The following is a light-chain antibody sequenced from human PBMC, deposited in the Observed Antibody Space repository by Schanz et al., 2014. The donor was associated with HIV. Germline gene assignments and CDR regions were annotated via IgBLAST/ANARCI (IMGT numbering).Light chain of an antibody. CDR2: GAS. CDR1: QTVSKN. V-gene: IGKV3-15*01. CDR3: QQYGSFFS. J-gene: IGKJ4*01. Sequence: EIVMTQSPGTLSVSPGERATLSCRASQTVSKNLAWYQQKPGQAPRLLIYGASTRVTGIPARFSGSGSGTEFTLTISSLQSEDFAVYYCQQYGSFFSFGGGTKVEIK.